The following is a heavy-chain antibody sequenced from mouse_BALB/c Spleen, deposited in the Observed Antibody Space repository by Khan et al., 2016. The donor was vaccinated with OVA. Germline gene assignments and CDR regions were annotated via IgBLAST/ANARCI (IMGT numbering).Heavy chain of an antibody. CDR1: GYTFIRSY. CDR2: IYPGDGRT. J-gene: IGHJ1*01. CDR3: AISYYGSYWYFDV. V-gene: IGHV1S56*01. Sequence: QVQLKESGPEVVKPGASVKMSCRVSGYTFIRSYIHWMKQRPGQGLEWIGWIYPGDGRTKYNEKFKGETTLTADKSSSVVYMLLSSLTSEDSAIYFCAISYYGSYWYFDVWGAGTTVTVSS. D-gene: IGHD1-1*01.